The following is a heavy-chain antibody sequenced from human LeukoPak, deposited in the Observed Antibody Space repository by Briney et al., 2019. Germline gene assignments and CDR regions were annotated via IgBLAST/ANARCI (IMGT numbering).Heavy chain of an antibody. V-gene: IGHV4-59*12. CDR1: GGPISSYY. CDR3: ARDYYGSGSYNWFDP. CDR2: IYYSGST. Sequence: SETLSLTCTVSGGPISSYYWSWIRQPPGKGLEWIGYIYYSGSTNYNPSLKSRVTISVDTSKNQFSLKLSSVTAADTAVYYCARDYYGSGSYNWFDPWGQGTLVTVSS. J-gene: IGHJ5*02. D-gene: IGHD3-10*01.